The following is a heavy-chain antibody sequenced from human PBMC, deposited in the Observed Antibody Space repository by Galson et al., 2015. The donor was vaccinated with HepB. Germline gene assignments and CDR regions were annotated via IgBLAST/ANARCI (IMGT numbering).Heavy chain of an antibody. CDR1: GFTFSSYA. D-gene: IGHD6-19*01. J-gene: IGHJ4*02. CDR2: MSASGGST. Sequence: SLRLSCAASGFTFSSYAMSWVRQDPGKGLEWVSGMSASGGSTYYADSVKGRFTISRDNSENTLYLQMNSLRAEDTAVYFCAKCASFSGWYYFHYWGQGALVTVSS. CDR3: AKCASFSGWYYFHY. V-gene: IGHV3-23*01.